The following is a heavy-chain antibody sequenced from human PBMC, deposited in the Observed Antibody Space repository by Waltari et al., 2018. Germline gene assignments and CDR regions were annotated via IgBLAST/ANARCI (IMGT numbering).Heavy chain of an antibody. CDR3: AVYCSGGSCYLLY. Sequence: EVQLLESGGGLVQPGGSLRLSYAASGFTFSSYAMSWVRQAPGKGLEWVSAISGSGGSTDYADSVKGRFTISRDNSKNTLYLQMNSLRAEDTAVYYCAVYCSGGSCYLLYWGQGTLVTVSS. J-gene: IGHJ4*02. V-gene: IGHV3-23*01. CDR2: ISGSGGST. CDR1: GFTFSSYA. D-gene: IGHD2-15*01.